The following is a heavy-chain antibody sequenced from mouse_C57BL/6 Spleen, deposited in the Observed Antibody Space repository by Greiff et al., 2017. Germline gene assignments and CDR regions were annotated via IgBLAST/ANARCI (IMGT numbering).Heavy chain of an antibody. J-gene: IGHJ3*01. CDR1: GYTFTSYW. CDR2: IYPGSGST. Sequence: QVQLQQPGAELVKPGASVKMSCKASGYTFTSYWLTWVKQRPGKGLEWIGDIYPGSGSTNYNEKFKSKATLSVDTSSSTADMQLSILTSKDSAVYYCARRSYDYDDGGSWFAYWGQGTLVTVSA. V-gene: IGHV1-55*01. D-gene: IGHD2-4*01. CDR3: ARRSYDYDDGGSWFAY.